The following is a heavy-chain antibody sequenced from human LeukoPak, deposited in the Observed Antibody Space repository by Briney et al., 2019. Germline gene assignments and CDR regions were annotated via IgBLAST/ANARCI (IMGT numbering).Heavy chain of an antibody. D-gene: IGHD1-7*01. CDR1: GFTFSAYH. V-gene: IGHV3-69-1*01. J-gene: IGHJ3*02. CDR3: ATGSAATGTIYTLDI. Sequence: GGSLRLSCAASGFTFSAYHMNWVRQAPGKGLERISYISTINTIHYADSVKGRFTISRDNAKNSLYLQMNSLRAEDTAVYHCATGSAATGTIYTLDIWGQGTMVTVSS. CDR2: ISTINTI.